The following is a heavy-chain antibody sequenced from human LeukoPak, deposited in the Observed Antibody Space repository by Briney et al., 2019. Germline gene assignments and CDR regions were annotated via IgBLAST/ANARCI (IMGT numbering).Heavy chain of an antibody. CDR2: IYYSGST. Sequence: SGTLSLTCTVSGGSISSSSYYWGWIRQPPGKGLEWIGSIYYSGSTYYNPSLKSRVTISVDTSKNQFSLKLSSVTAADTAVYYCATGGYSYFDYWGQGTLVTVSS. V-gene: IGHV4-39*01. CDR3: ATGGYSYFDY. CDR1: GGSISSSSYY. D-gene: IGHD3-22*01. J-gene: IGHJ4*02.